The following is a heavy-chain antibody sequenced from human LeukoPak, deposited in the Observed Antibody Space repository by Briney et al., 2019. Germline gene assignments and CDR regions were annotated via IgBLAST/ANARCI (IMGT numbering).Heavy chain of an antibody. CDR3: ARGAVAGIWGLVF. Sequence: ASVTVSCKASGGTFSSYAISWVRQAPGQGLEWMGGIIPIFGTANYAQKFQGRVTITADESTNTAYMELSSLRSEDTAVYYCARGAVAGIWGLVFWGQGTLVTVSS. V-gene: IGHV1-69*13. CDR1: GGTFSSYA. D-gene: IGHD6-19*01. CDR2: IIPIFGTA. J-gene: IGHJ4*02.